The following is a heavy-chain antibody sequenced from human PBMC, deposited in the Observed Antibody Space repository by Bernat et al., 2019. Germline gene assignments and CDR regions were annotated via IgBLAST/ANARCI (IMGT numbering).Heavy chain of an antibody. Sequence: QVQLVESGGGVVQPGRSLRLSCAASGFTFSSYGMHWVRQAPGKGLEWVAVISYDGSNKYYADSVKGRFTISRDNSKNTLYLQMNSLRAVDTAVYYCAKEYGDYGWFDYWGQGTLVTVSS. V-gene: IGHV3-30*18. CDR1: GFTFSSYG. J-gene: IGHJ4*02. CDR2: ISYDGSNK. CDR3: AKEYGDYGWFDY. D-gene: IGHD4-17*01.